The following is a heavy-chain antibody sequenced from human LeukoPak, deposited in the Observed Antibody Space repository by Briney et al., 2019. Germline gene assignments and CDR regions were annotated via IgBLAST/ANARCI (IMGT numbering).Heavy chain of an antibody. Sequence: ASVKVSCKASGYTFTSYAMHWVRQAPGQRLEWMGWINAGNGNTKYSQKFQGRVTITRDTSASTVYMELSSLRSEDTAVYYCARVGGCSSTSCYSHGWFDPWGQGTLVTVSS. CDR1: GYTFTSYA. J-gene: IGHJ5*02. CDR3: ARVGGCSSTSCYSHGWFDP. CDR2: INAGNGNT. D-gene: IGHD2-2*02. V-gene: IGHV1-3*01.